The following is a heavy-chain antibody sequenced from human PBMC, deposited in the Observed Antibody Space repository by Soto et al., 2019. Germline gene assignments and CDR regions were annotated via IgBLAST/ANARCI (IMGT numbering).Heavy chain of an antibody. V-gene: IGHV3-74*01. CDR2: INPDGSAT. CDR3: GRGGSDSPMAPGY. D-gene: IGHD5-18*01. CDR1: GFTFSSYW. Sequence: PGGSLRLSCAASGFTFSSYWMHWVRQAPGKGLVWVSLINPDGSATNYADSVKGRFTISRDNAKNTLYLQMNSLRAEDTAVCYCGRGGSDSPMAPGYWGQGTLVTVSS. J-gene: IGHJ4*02.